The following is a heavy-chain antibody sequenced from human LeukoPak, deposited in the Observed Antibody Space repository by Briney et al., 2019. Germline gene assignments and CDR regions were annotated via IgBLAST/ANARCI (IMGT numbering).Heavy chain of an antibody. Sequence: GASVKVSCKASGYTFTSYYMHWVRQAPGQGLEWLGWINPNSGGTNYAQKFQGWVTMTRDTSISTAYMELNRLRSDDTAVYYCARDREGYIYGYYYYVMDVWGQGTTVTVSS. D-gene: IGHD5-18*01. J-gene: IGHJ6*02. V-gene: IGHV1-2*04. CDR3: ARDREGYIYGYYYYVMDV. CDR1: GYTFTSYY. CDR2: INPNSGGT.